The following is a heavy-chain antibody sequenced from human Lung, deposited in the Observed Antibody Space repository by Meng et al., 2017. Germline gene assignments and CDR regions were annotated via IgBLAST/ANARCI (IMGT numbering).Heavy chain of an antibody. V-gene: IGHV6-1*01. CDR2: TYYRSKWYN. D-gene: IGHD6-19*01. Sequence: QVHLQQAGPGLVKPSQTLTLPFAISGDSFSSNSAAWNWIRQSPSRGLEWLGRTYYRSKWYNGYAVSVRSRITINPDTSKNQFSLQLNSVTPEDTAVYYCARSQQWLDSWGQGTLVTVSS. J-gene: IGHJ4*02. CDR1: GDSFSSNSAA. CDR3: ARSQQWLDS.